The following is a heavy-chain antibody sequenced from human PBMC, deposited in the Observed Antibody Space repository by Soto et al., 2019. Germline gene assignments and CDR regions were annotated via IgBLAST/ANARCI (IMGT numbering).Heavy chain of an antibody. CDR3: ARLNGYCISTNCHGYYGMDV. D-gene: IGHD2-2*03. V-gene: IGHV4-39*01. Sequence: SETLSLTCSVSGGFVSSSSYSWGWIRRSPGKGLEWIGTIYSSENTYYNPSLLSRVTISVDTSKNEFSLRLSSVAAADTAVYYCARLNGYCISTNCHGYYGMDVWGQGTTVTVSS. CDR1: GGFVSSSSYS. J-gene: IGHJ6*02. CDR2: IYSSENT.